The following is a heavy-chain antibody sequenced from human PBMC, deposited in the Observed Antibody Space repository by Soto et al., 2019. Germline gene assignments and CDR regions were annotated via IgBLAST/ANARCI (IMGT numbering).Heavy chain of an antibody. CDR1: GYTFTIYG. CDR3: ARVDYYDSSGYYGY. V-gene: IGHV1-18*04. D-gene: IGHD3-22*01. Sequence: QVQLVQSGAEVKKPGASVKVSCKASGYTFTIYGISWVRQAPGQGLEWMGWISGYNGNTDYAQNIQDRVTLTTDASTSSVYMELRSLRSDDTAVYYCARVDYYDSSGYYGYWGQGTLLTVSS. CDR2: ISGYNGNT. J-gene: IGHJ4*02.